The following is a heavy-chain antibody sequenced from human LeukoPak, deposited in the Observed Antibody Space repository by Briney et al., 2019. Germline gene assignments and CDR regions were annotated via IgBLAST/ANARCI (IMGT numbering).Heavy chain of an antibody. J-gene: IGHJ6*03. CDR1: GFTFSDYY. D-gene: IGHD2-2*01. Sequence: PGGSLRLSCAASGFTFSDYYMSWIRQAPGKGLEWVSYISSSGSTIYYADSVRGRFTISRDNAKNSLYLQMNSLRAEDTAVYYCARILSTPRYYYYYMDVWGKGTTVTVSS. V-gene: IGHV3-11*01. CDR2: ISSSGSTI. CDR3: ARILSTPRYYYYYMDV.